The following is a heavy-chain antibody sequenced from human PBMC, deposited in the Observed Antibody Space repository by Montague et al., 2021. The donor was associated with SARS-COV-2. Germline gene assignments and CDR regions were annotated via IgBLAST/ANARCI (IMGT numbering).Heavy chain of an antibody. CDR2: TYYRSKWYN. CDR3: ARIPVGSKYYFDF. Sequence: CAISGDSVSSNIATWSWNRQSPSRGFAWLGRTYYRSKWYNDYAESVKSRITIDPDTSKHQFSLHLNSVTPEDTAVYYCARIPVGSKYYFDFWGQGTLVTVSS. V-gene: IGHV6-1*01. J-gene: IGHJ4*02. CDR1: GDSVSSNIAT. D-gene: IGHD2-2*01.